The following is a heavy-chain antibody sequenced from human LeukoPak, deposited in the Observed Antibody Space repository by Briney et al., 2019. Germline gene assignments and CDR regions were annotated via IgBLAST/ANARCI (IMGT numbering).Heavy chain of an antibody. V-gene: IGHV1-18*01. CDR2: ISAYNGNT. Sequence: ASVKVSCKASGYTFTSYGISWVRQAPGQGLEWMGWISAYNGNTNYAQKLQGRVTMTTDTSTSTAYTELRSLRSDDTAVYYCARVADSSGWYENWYFDYWGQGTLVTVSS. CDR3: ARVADSSGWYENWYFDY. D-gene: IGHD6-19*01. J-gene: IGHJ4*02. CDR1: GYTFTSYG.